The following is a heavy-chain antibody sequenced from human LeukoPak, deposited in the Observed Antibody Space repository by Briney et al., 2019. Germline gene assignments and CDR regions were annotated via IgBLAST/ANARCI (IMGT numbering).Heavy chain of an antibody. CDR1: GGSISSSSYY. CDR2: IYYSGST. J-gene: IGHJ4*02. CDR3: ARWLVGATRGFDY. D-gene: IGHD1-26*01. Sequence: AETLSLTCTVSGGSISSSSYYWGWIRQPPGKGLGWIGSIYYSGSTYYNPSLNSRVTISVDTSKNQFSLKLSSVTAADTAVYYCARWLVGATRGFDYWGQGTLVTVSS. V-gene: IGHV4-39*07.